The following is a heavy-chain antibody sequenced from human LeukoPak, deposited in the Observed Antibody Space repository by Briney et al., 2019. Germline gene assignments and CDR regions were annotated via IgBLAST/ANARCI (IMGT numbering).Heavy chain of an antibody. V-gene: IGHV3-21*01. CDR1: GFTFSSYS. Sequence: KSGGSLRLSCAASGFTFSSYSMSWVRQAPGKGLEWVSSISSSSSYIYYADSVKGRFTISRDNAKNSLYLQMNSLRAEDTAVYYCARELGRWLPFDYWGQGTLVTVSS. CDR3: ARELGRWLPFDY. D-gene: IGHD4-23*01. J-gene: IGHJ4*02. CDR2: ISSSSSYI.